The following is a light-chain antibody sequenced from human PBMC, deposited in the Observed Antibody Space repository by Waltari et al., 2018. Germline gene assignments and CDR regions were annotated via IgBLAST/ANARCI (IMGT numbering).Light chain of an antibody. CDR3: CSYAGSYTVL. CDR2: DVF. V-gene: IGLV2-11*01. J-gene: IGLJ2*01. CDR1: SNDVGGYNH. Sequence: QSALTQPRSVSGSPGQSVTFSCTGTSNDVGGYNHVSWYQQSPGKAPNLMIDDVFNRHQGVPARFACSKACNTASLTISGLQADDEAEYYCCSYAGSYTVLFGGGTKLTVL.